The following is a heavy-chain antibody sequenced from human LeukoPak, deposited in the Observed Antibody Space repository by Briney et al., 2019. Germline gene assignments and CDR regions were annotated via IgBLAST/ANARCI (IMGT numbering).Heavy chain of an antibody. J-gene: IGHJ4*02. CDR2: IWYDGSNK. CDR3: ARGLFGSGSCYGN. CDR1: GFTFSSYG. Sequence: GGSLRLSCAASGFTFSSYGMHWVRQAPGKGLEWVAVIWYDGSNKYYADSVKGRFTISRDNSKNTLYLQMNSLRAEDTAVYYCARGLFGSGSCYGNWGQGTLVTVSS. V-gene: IGHV3-33*01. D-gene: IGHD3-10*01.